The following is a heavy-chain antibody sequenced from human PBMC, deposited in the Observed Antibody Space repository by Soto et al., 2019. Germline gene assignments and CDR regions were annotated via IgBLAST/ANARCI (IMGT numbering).Heavy chain of an antibody. CDR2: INPNSGGT. Sequence: ASVKVSCKASGYTFTGYYMHWVRQAPGQGLEWMGWINPNSGGTNYAQKFQGRVTMTRDTSISTAYMELSRLRSDDTAVYYCARADYYDSSGDVAEYFQHWGQGTLVTVSS. V-gene: IGHV1-2*02. J-gene: IGHJ1*01. CDR1: GYTFTGYY. D-gene: IGHD3-22*01. CDR3: ARADYYDSSGDVAEYFQH.